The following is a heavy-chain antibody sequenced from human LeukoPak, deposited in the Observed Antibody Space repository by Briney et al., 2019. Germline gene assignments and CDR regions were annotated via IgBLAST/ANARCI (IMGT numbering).Heavy chain of an antibody. Sequence: EASVKVSCTASGGTFSSYAISWVRQAPGQGLGWMGGIIPIFGTANYAQKFQGRVTITADKSTSTAYMELSSLRSEDTAVYYCARFRQGYSSSSDYFDYWGQGTLVTVSS. J-gene: IGHJ4*02. CDR1: GGTFSSYA. V-gene: IGHV1-69*06. D-gene: IGHD6-6*01. CDR3: ARFRQGYSSSSDYFDY. CDR2: IIPIFGTA.